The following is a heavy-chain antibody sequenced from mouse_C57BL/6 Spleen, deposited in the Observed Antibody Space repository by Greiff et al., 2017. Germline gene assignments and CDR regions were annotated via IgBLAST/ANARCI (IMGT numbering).Heavy chain of an antibody. CDR1: GFNFKNTY. CDR3: ARESNGLLDY. CDR2: IDPANGNT. J-gene: IGHJ2*01. V-gene: IGHV14-3*01. D-gene: IGHD2-2*01. Sequence: VQLQQSVAELVRPGASVKLSCTASGFNFKNTYMHWVKQRPEQGLEWIGRIDPANGNTKYAPKFQGKATITADTSSNTAYLQLSSLTSEDTANYYCARESNGLLDYWGQGTTLTVSS.